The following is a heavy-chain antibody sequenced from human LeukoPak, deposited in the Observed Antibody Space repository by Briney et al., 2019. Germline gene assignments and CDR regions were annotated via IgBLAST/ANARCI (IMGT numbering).Heavy chain of an antibody. Sequence: GGSLRLSCSASGFRLSAYAMHWVRQVPGKGLEYVSAISPNGDNTYYADSVRGRFSISRDNTKNTLYLQMNSLRPEDTAVYYCVPKGNEGYWGQGTLVTVSS. CDR3: VPKGNEGY. CDR1: GFRLSAYA. J-gene: IGHJ4*02. V-gene: IGHV3-64D*06. CDR2: ISPNGDNT. D-gene: IGHD1-1*01.